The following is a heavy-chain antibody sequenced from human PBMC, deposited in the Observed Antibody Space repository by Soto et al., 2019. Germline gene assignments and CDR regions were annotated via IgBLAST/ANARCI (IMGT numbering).Heavy chain of an antibody. Sequence: QVQLVQSGAEVKKPGSSVKVSCKASGGTFSSYAISWVRQAPGQGLEWMGGIIPIFGTVNYAQKFQGRVKITADESTSTAYMELSSLRSEDTAVYYCARGNQRWLQLWYFDLWGRGTLVTVSS. D-gene: IGHD5-12*01. CDR1: GGTFSSYA. J-gene: IGHJ2*01. CDR2: IIPIFGTV. V-gene: IGHV1-69*12. CDR3: ARGNQRWLQLWYFDL.